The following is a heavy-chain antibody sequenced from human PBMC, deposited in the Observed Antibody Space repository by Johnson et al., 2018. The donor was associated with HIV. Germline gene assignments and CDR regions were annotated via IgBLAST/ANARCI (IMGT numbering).Heavy chain of an antibody. CDR3: AKGDPSGYDSSGSREAFDI. V-gene: IGHV3-30*18. CDR1: GFTFSSYG. J-gene: IGHJ3*02. Sequence: QVQLVESGGGVVQPGRSLRLSCAASGFTFSSYGMHWVRQAPGKGLEWVAVISYDGSNKYYADSVKGRFTISRDNSKNTLYLQMNSLRAEDTAGYYCAKGDPSGYDSSGSREAFDIWGQGTMVTVSS. CDR2: ISYDGSNK. D-gene: IGHD3-22*01.